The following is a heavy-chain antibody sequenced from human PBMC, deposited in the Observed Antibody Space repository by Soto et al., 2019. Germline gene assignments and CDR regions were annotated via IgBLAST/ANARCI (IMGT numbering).Heavy chain of an antibody. V-gene: IGHV1-24*01. CDR3: ATMGGAVAARYYYYGMDV. CDR2: FDPEDGET. D-gene: IGHD6-19*01. J-gene: IGHJ6*02. CDR1: GYTLTELS. Sequence: ASVKVPCKVSGYTLTELSMHWVRQAPGKGLEWMGGFDPEDGETIYAQKFQGRVTMTEDTSTDTAYMELSSLRSEDTAVYYCATMGGAVAARYYYYGMDVWGQGTTVTVSS.